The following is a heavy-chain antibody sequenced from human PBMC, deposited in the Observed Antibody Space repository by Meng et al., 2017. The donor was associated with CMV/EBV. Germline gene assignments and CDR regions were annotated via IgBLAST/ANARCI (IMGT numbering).Heavy chain of an antibody. V-gene: IGHV4-39*01. D-gene: IGHD2-8*01. CDR1: GGSISSSSYY. J-gene: IGHJ4*02. Sequence: SETLSLTCTVSGGSISSSSYYWGWIRQPPGKGLEWIGSIYYSGSTYYNPSLKGRVTISVDTSKNQFSLKLSSVTAADTAVYYCARQGSLDIVLMVYAIFDYWGQGTLVTVSS. CDR3: ARQGSLDIVLMVYAIFDY. CDR2: IYYSGST.